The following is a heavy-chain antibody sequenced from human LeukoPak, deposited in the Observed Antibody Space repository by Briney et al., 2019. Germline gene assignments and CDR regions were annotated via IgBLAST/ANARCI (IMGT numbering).Heavy chain of an antibody. CDR1: GFTFSDYY. J-gene: IGHJ4*02. D-gene: IGHD6-13*01. V-gene: IGHV3-11*04. Sequence: PGGSLRLSCAASGFTFSDYYMSWIRQAPGKGLEWVSYISSSGSTIYYADSVKGRFTISRDNAKNSLYLQMNSLRAEDTAVYYCAGDNSPYSSSARDYWGQGTLVTVSS. CDR3: AGDNSPYSSSARDY. CDR2: ISSSGSTI.